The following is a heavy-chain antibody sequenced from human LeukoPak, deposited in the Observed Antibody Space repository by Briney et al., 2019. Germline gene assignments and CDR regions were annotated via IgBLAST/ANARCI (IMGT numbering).Heavy chain of an antibody. J-gene: IGHJ4*02. CDR2: ISITSSYI. CDR3: ARDDNTGSYPIDY. Sequence: GGSLRLSRAASGFSFRSYSMNWVRPAPGKGVEWVSYISITSSYIYYAASVKARFTISRDNAKNSLYLQMNSLRAEDTAVYYCARDDNTGSYPIDYGGQGTLVTVSS. D-gene: IGHD1-26*01. CDR1: GFSFRSYS. V-gene: IGHV3-21*01.